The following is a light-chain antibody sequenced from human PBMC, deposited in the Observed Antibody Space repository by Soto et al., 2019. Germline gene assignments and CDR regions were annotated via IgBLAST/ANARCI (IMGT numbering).Light chain of an antibody. Sequence: AIQMTQSPSSLSASIGDRVTITCRASQGIRIDLGWYQQKPGKAPKLLIYGASSLQNGVPSRFSGSGSGTEFTLTIRSLQPDDIATYYCQQYSSYSAWTFGEGTKVDIK. CDR3: QQYSSYSAWT. CDR2: GAS. CDR1: QGIRID. J-gene: IGKJ1*01. V-gene: IGKV1-6*01.